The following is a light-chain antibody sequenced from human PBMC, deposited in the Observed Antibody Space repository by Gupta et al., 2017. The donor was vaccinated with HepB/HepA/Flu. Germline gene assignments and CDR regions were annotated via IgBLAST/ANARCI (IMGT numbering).Light chain of an antibody. Sequence: EIVLTQSPDFQSVTPKEKVTITCRASQSIGSNLHWYQQKPEQAPKVLVKYASLFDSGVPSRFSGSGSGTDFTLTINSLEAEDAAVYYCQQSSTLPWTFGQGTKVEI. J-gene: IGKJ1*01. V-gene: IGKV6D-21*02. CDR1: QSIGSN. CDR2: YAS. CDR3: QQSSTLPWT.